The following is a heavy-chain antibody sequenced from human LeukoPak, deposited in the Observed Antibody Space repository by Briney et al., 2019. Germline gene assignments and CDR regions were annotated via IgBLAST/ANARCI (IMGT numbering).Heavy chain of an antibody. D-gene: IGHD3-3*01. CDR3: ARSYILGVVIGGPDY. V-gene: IGHV3-30-3*01. Sequence: GGSLRLSCAASGFTFSNYAMHWVRQAPGKGLEWVAVISYDGSNEYYADSVKGRFTISRENSKNTLCLQMNSLRAEDTAMYYCARSYILGVVIGGPDYWGQGTLVTVSS. J-gene: IGHJ4*02. CDR2: ISYDGSNE. CDR1: GFTFSNYA.